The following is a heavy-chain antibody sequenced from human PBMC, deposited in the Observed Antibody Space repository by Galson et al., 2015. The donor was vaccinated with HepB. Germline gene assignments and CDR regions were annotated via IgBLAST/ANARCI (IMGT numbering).Heavy chain of an antibody. J-gene: IGHJ4*02. Sequence: SLRLSCAASGFTFRSYPMNWVRQAPGTGLESVSAINSNGGSTKYADSVKGRFTISRDNSKNTLYLQMSSLRAEDTAVYYCVKDRNAIDDFWSGYSAWGQGTLVIVSS. D-gene: IGHD3-3*01. CDR3: VKDRNAIDDFWSGYSA. CDR2: INSNGGST. V-gene: IGHV3-64D*06. CDR1: GFTFRSYP.